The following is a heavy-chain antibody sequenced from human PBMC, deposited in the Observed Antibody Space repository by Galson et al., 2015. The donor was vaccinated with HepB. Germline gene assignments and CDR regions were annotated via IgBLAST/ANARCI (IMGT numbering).Heavy chain of an antibody. Sequence: SVKVSCKVSGYTLTELSMHWVRQAPGKGLEWMGGFDPEDGETIYAQKFQGRVTMTEDTSTDTAYMELSGLRSEDTAVYYCATDRGGYDENLRWYFDLWGRGTLVTVSS. CDR1: GYTLTELS. CDR2: FDPEDGET. D-gene: IGHD5-12*01. V-gene: IGHV1-24*01. J-gene: IGHJ2*01. CDR3: ATDRGGYDENLRWYFDL.